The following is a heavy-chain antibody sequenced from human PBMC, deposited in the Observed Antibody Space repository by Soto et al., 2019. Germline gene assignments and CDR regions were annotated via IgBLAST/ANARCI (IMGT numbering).Heavy chain of an antibody. CDR1: GGSVRSSGYY. Sequence: SVTMCLTCTAGGGSVRSSGYYWGWIRQPPGKGLEWIGSIYYSGSTYYNPSLKSRVTISVDTSNCQFSLKLSFGTAAPTPVYSCAASGEAYYYDYMDVWRKGTTDTVS. CDR2: IYYSGST. J-gene: IGHJ6*03. CDR3: AASGEAYYYDYMDV. V-gene: IGHV4-39*01. D-gene: IGHD4-17*01.